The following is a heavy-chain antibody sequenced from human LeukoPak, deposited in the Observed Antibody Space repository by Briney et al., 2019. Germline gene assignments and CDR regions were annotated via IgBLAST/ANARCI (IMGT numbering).Heavy chain of an antibody. Sequence: SETLSLTCTVSGGSISSSSYYWGWIRQPPGKGLEWIGSIYYSGSTYYNPSLKSRVTISVDTSKNQFSLKLSSVTAADTAVYYCARDKRGAFDIWGQGTMVTVSS. D-gene: IGHD3-10*01. CDR2: IYYSGST. J-gene: IGHJ3*02. CDR3: ARDKRGAFDI. V-gene: IGHV4-39*07. CDR1: GGSISSSSYY.